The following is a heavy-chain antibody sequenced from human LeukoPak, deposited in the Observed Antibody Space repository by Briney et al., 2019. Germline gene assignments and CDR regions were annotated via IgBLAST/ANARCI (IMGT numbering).Heavy chain of an antibody. Sequence: GASAKVSCKASGYTFTSYGISWVRQAPGQGLEWMGWISAYNGNTNYAQKLQGRVTMTTDTSTSTAYMELRSLRSDDTAVYYCARERIDFWSGYRRNDAFDIWGQGTMVTVSS. J-gene: IGHJ3*02. D-gene: IGHD3-3*01. CDR1: GYTFTSYG. CDR3: ARERIDFWSGYRRNDAFDI. CDR2: ISAYNGNT. V-gene: IGHV1-18*01.